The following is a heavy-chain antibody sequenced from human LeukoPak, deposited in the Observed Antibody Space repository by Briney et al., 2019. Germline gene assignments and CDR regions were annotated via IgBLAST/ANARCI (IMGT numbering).Heavy chain of an antibody. V-gene: IGHV3-11*01. CDR2: ISGSASDV. CDR3: SRDPRNNDY. J-gene: IGHJ4*02. CDR1: GFTFSDSY. Sequence: PGGSLRLSCAASGFTFSDSYMTWIRQAPGKGLELLSYISGSASDVNYIDSVRGRFTISRDNAKNSLYLHMNSLIVEDTAVYYCSRDPRNNDYWGQGTLVTVSS.